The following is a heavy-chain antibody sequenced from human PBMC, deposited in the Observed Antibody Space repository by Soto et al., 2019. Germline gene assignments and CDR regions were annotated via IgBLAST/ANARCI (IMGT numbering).Heavy chain of an antibody. CDR3: ARVGGGVILTGNYFDD. D-gene: IGHD3-16*02. Sequence: GGSLRLSCAASGFTFSSYSMNWVRQAPGKGLEWVSYISSSSSTIYYADSVKGRFTISRDNAKNSLYLQMNSLRAEDTAVYYCARVGGGVILTGNYFDDWGQGTLVTVSS. CDR1: GFTFSSYS. V-gene: IGHV3-48*01. J-gene: IGHJ4*02. CDR2: ISSSSSTI.